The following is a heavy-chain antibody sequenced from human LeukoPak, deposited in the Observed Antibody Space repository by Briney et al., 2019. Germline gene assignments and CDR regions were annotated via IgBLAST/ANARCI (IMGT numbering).Heavy chain of an antibody. CDR3: ARGDDILTGYYEGSWFDP. D-gene: IGHD3-9*01. CDR2: INPNSGGT. J-gene: IGHJ5*02. Sequence: ASVKVSCKASGYTFTGYYMHWVRQAPGQGLEWMGWINPNSGGTNYAQKFQGWVTMIRDTSISTAYMELSRLRSDDTAVYYCARGDDILTGYYEGSWFDPWGQGTLVTVSS. V-gene: IGHV1-2*04. CDR1: GYTFTGYY.